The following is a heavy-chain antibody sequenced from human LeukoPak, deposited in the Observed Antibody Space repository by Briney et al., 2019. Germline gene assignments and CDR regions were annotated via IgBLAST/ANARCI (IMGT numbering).Heavy chain of an antibody. D-gene: IGHD4-23*01. Sequence: SVKVSCKASGGTFSNYAINWVRQAPGQGLEWMGGIIPIFGKANYAQKFQGRVTITADESTRTAYMELSSMRSEDTAVYYCARGWLAETTVVTPYNYWGRGTLVSASS. J-gene: IGHJ4*02. V-gene: IGHV1-69*01. CDR3: ARGWLAETTVVTPYNY. CDR2: IIPIFGKA. CDR1: GGTFSNYA.